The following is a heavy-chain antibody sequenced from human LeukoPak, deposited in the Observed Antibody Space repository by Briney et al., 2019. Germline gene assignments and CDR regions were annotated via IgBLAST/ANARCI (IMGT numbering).Heavy chain of an antibody. CDR3: AKVNYSNCFEY. CDR1: GFTLRLLW. CDR2: ISTDGGST. Sequence: GGSLRLSYVPSGFTLRLLWMHWLRLAPGKGLVWVSRISTDGGSTGYADSVKGRFTISRDNARNTLYLQMTSLRAEYTAVYYCAKVNYSNCFEYWGKGALVTVSS. V-gene: IGHV3-74*01. D-gene: IGHD4-11*01. J-gene: IGHJ4*02.